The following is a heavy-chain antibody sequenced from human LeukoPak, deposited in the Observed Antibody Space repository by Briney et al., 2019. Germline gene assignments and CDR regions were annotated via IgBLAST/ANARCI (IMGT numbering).Heavy chain of an antibody. CDR1: GFTFSSYG. Sequence: GRSLRLSCAASGFTFSSYGMHWVRLAPGKGLEWVAVISSDGSNKYYADSVKGRFTISRDNSKNALYLQMNSLRAEDTAVYYCAKGDWNYAFDYWGQGTLVTVSS. CDR3: AKGDWNYAFDY. CDR2: ISSDGSNK. D-gene: IGHD1-7*01. V-gene: IGHV3-30*18. J-gene: IGHJ4*02.